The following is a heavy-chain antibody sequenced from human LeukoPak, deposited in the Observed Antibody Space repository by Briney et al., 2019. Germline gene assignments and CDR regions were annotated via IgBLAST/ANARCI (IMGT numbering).Heavy chain of an antibody. CDR3: ATMNWNDGGYYFDY. J-gene: IGHJ4*02. CDR1: GGSISSYY. Sequence: SETLSLTCTVSGGSISSYYWNWIRQPPGKGLEWIGYIYYSGSTNYNPSLKSRVTISVDTSKNQFSLKLSSVTAADTAVYYCATMNWNDGGYYFDYWGQGTLATVSS. V-gene: IGHV4-59*08. D-gene: IGHD1-1*01. CDR2: IYYSGST.